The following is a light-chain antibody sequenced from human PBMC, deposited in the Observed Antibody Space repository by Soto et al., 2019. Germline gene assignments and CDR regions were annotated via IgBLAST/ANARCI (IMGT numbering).Light chain of an antibody. CDR2: KAS. CDR1: ESVDSW. Sequence: DLQMTQSPSTLPASVGDSVTITCRASESVDSWLAWYQQRPGKAPKLLIYKASTLESGVPSRFSGSGSGTRFTLTITSLQPDDFATYYCQQYNGYSTFGQGTKVEVK. CDR3: QQYNGYST. J-gene: IGKJ1*01. V-gene: IGKV1-5*03.